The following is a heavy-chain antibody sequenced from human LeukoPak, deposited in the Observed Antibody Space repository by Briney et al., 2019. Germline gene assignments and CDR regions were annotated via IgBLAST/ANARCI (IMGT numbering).Heavy chain of an antibody. CDR1: GFTFSSYG. CDR3: ARVHYYDSSAYCDY. D-gene: IGHD3-22*01. J-gene: IGHJ4*02. V-gene: IGHV3-33*01. Sequence: GGSLRLSCAASGFTFSSYGMHWVRQAPGKGLEWVAVIWYDGSNKYYADSVKGRFTISRGNSKNTLYLQMNSLRAEDTAVYYCARVHYYDSSAYCDYWGQGTLVTVSS. CDR2: IWYDGSNK.